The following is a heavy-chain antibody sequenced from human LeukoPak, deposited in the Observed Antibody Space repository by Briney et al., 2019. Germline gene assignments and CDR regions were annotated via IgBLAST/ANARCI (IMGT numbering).Heavy chain of an antibody. CDR1: GYSFSGYY. D-gene: IGHD3-10*01. V-gene: IGHV1-2*02. CDR3: AREEVSVISDTCCSGLGY. Sequence: ASVKVSCKASGYSFSGYYIHWVRQAPGQGLEWMGWISLNSSNTNYAQKFQGRVTMTRDTSINTAYMELSSLRSDDTAVYYCAREEVSVISDTCCSGLGYWGQGTLVTVSS. CDR2: ISLNSSNT. J-gene: IGHJ4*02.